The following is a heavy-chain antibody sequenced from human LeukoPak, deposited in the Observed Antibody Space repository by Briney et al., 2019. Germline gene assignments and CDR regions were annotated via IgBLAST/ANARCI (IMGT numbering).Heavy chain of an antibody. V-gene: IGHV4-38-2*02. CDR2: IYHSGST. J-gene: IGHJ5*02. Sequence: PSETLSLTCTVSGYSISSGYYWGWIRPPPGKGLEWIGSIYHSGSTYYNPSLKSRVTISVDTSKNQFSLELSSVTAADTAVYYCARGHITIFGVVTANWFDPWGQGTLVTVSS. CDR3: ARGHITIFGVVTANWFDP. D-gene: IGHD3-3*01. CDR1: GYSISSGYY.